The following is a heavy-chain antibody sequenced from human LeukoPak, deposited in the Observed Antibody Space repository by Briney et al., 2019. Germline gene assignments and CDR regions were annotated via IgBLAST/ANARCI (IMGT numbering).Heavy chain of an antibody. CDR2: INPNSGGT. CDR1: GYTFTGYY. V-gene: IGHV1-2*02. CDR3: ARGGLYYYYYYMDV. Sequence: ASVKVSCKASGYTFTGYYMHWVRQAPGQGLEWMGWINPNSGGTNYAQKFQGRVTMTRNTSISTAYMELSSLRSEDTAVYYCARGGLYYYYYYMDVWGKGTTVTISS. J-gene: IGHJ6*03. D-gene: IGHD3/OR15-3a*01.